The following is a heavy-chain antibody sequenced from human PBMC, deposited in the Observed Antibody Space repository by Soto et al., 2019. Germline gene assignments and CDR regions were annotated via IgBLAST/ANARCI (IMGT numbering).Heavy chain of an antibody. D-gene: IGHD2-2*01. Sequence: QVQLVQSGAEVKKPGSSVKVSCKASGDTFSTYTITWMRQAPGQGLEGMGGIIPRSATSNYAQKFQGRVTITADEATNTAYMEMSSLRSEDTAVYYCAREGLVLVPPTVNSDYYYYAMDVWGQGTTVTVSS. V-gene: IGHV1-69*12. CDR2: IIPRSATS. J-gene: IGHJ6*02. CDR1: GDTFSTYT. CDR3: AREGLVLVPPTVNSDYYYYAMDV.